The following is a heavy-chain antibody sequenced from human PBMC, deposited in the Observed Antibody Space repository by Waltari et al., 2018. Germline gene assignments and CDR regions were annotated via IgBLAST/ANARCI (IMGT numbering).Heavy chain of an antibody. V-gene: IGHV3-23*01. CDR3: AKPFYNWDDPLHS. D-gene: IGHD1-20*01. CDR1: GLTSFTHA. Sequence: EVQLLESGGGFVQPGGSLRPPCQASGLTSFTHAINWVRQAPGKGLEWVSSISVSDATYYADSVKGRFTISRDYSDNTVYLQMDSLRADDTAVYFCAKPFYNWDDPLHSWGQGTPVTVSS. J-gene: IGHJ1*01. CDR2: ISVSDAT.